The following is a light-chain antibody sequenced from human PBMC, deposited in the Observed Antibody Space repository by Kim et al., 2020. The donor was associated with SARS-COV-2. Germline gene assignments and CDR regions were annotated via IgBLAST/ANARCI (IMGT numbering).Light chain of an antibody. Sequence: GQRVTISCSGRSSNIGSNPVNWYQQFPGTAPKLLINNNSQRPSGVPDRFSGSKSGTSASLAINGLQSEDEADYYCAAWDDSLNGVVFGGGTQLTVL. V-gene: IGLV1-44*01. J-gene: IGLJ2*01. CDR1: SSNIGSNP. CDR3: AAWDDSLNGVV. CDR2: NNS.